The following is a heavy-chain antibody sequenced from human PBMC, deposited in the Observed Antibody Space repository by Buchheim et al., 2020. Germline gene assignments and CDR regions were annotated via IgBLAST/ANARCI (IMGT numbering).Heavy chain of an antibody. Sequence: QVQLVESGGGVVQPGRSLRLSCAASGFTFSSYGMHWVRQAPGKGLEWVAVISYDGSNKYYADSVKGRFTISRDNSKNTLYLQMNSLRAEDTAVYYCAKGTTVTKYYYYGMDVWGQGTT. J-gene: IGHJ6*02. D-gene: IGHD4-11*01. CDR1: GFTFSSYG. V-gene: IGHV3-30*18. CDR3: AKGTTVTKYYYYGMDV. CDR2: ISYDGSNK.